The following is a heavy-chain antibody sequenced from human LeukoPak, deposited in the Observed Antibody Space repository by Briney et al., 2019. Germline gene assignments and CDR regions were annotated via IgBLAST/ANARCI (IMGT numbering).Heavy chain of an antibody. J-gene: IGHJ6*02. CDR2: XYPGDSDT. D-gene: IGHD6-6*01. V-gene: IGHV5-51*01. CDR3: ARRGSSSSDYYYGMDV. Sequence: XVRXMPGKGXXXXXXXYPGDSDTRYSPSFQGQVTISADKSISTAYLQWSSLKASDTAMYYCARRGSSSSDYYYGMDVWGQGTTLTVSS.